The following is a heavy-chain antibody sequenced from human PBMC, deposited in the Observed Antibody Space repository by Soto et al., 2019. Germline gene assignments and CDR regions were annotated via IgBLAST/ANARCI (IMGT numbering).Heavy chain of an antibody. V-gene: IGHV4-59*01. D-gene: IGHD6-19*01. CDR2: IYYSGST. Sequence: SETLSLTCTVSGGSISSYYWSWIRQPPGKGLEWIGYIYYSGSTNYNPSLKSRVTISVDTSKNQFSLKQSSVTAADTAVYYCARAPAWYRSGYGPDYYYYYYMDVWGKGTTVTVSS. J-gene: IGHJ6*03. CDR3: ARAPAWYRSGYGPDYYYYYYMDV. CDR1: GGSISSYY.